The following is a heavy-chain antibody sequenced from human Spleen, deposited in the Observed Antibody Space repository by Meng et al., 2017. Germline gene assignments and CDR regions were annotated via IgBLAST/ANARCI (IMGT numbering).Heavy chain of an antibody. Sequence: GSLRLSCTVSGYSISSGYYWGWIRQPPGKGLEWIGSIYHSGSTYYNPSLKSRVTISVDTSKNQFSLKLSSVTAADTAVYYCARVELSVTGDAFDIWGQGTMVTVSS. J-gene: IGHJ3*02. V-gene: IGHV4-38-2*02. CDR2: IYHSGST. CDR3: ARVELSVTGDAFDI. D-gene: IGHD5-18*01. CDR1: GYSISSGYY.